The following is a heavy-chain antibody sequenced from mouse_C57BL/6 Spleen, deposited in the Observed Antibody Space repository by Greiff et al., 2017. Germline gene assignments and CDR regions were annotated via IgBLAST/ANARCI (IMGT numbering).Heavy chain of an antibody. CDR1: GYTFTRYW. D-gene: IGHD2-3*01. CDR3: AREGYDGYFHYFDY. Sequence: QVQLKQPGTELVKPGASVKLSCKASGYTFTRYWMHWVKQRPGQGLEWIGNINPSNGGTNYNEKFKSKATLTVDKSSSTAYMQLSRLTSEDSAVYYCAREGYDGYFHYFDYWGQGTTLTVSS. CDR2: INPSNGGT. J-gene: IGHJ2*01. V-gene: IGHV1-53*01.